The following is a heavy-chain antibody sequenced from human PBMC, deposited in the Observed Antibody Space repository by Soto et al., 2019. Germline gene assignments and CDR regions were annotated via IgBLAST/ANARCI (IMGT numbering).Heavy chain of an antibody. D-gene: IGHD4-4*01. V-gene: IGHV3-33*01. J-gene: IGHJ6*02. Sequence: PGGFLRLSCAASGFTFSSYGMHWVRQAPGKGLEWVAVIWYDGSNKYYADSVKGRFTISRDNSKNTLYLQMNSLRAEDTAVYYCARSRSNLLHYYYYGMDVWGQGTTVTVSS. CDR3: ARSRSNLLHYYYYGMDV. CDR2: IWYDGSNK. CDR1: GFTFSSYG.